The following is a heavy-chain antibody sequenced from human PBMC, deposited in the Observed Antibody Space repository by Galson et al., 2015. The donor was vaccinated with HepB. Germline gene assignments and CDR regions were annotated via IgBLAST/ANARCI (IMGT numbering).Heavy chain of an antibody. CDR3: ARDRDYRFGY. CDR2: ISANSGDT. Sequence: SVKVSCKASGYTFTINGISWVRQAPGKGLEWMGWISANSGDTKYAQKLQGGVTMTRDTSTSTAYLELRSLRSDDTAAYYCARDRDYRFGYWGQGTLVTVSS. D-gene: IGHD4/OR15-4a*01. V-gene: IGHV1-18*04. CDR1: GYTFTING. J-gene: IGHJ4*02.